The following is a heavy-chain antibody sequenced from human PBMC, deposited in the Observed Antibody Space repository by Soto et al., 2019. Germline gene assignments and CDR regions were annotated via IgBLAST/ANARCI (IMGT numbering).Heavy chain of an antibody. CDR1: GFTFISSF. J-gene: IGHJ4*02. CDR2: INQDGGVT. Sequence: GGSLRLSCVASGFTFISSFMGWIRQAPGKGLEWVANINQDGGVTYYVDSVEGRFTISRDNTKDSLYLQMNSLRGEDTAIYYCARYHRGSGRYFFDYWGQGTQVPVYS. V-gene: IGHV3-7*03. D-gene: IGHD6-19*01. CDR3: ARYHRGSGRYFFDY.